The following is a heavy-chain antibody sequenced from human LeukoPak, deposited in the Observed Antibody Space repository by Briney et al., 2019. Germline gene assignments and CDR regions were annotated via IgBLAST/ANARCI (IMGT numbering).Heavy chain of an antibody. CDR1: GFTFSSYA. Sequence: GGSLRLSCAASGFTFSSYAMHWVRQAPGKGLEWVANIKQDGSVKYYVDSVKGRFTISRDNAKNSLYLQMNSLRAEDTAVYYCARAIEAAEAYWGQGTLAIVSS. V-gene: IGHV3-7*03. CDR2: IKQDGSVK. D-gene: IGHD6-13*01. J-gene: IGHJ4*02. CDR3: ARAIEAAEAY.